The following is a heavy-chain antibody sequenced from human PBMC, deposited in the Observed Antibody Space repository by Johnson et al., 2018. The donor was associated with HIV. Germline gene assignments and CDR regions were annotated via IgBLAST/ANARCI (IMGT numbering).Heavy chain of an antibody. CDR2: IRGSGGSK. D-gene: IGHD3/OR15-3a*01. CDR1: GFTFSSYA. J-gene: IGHJ3*02. V-gene: IGHV3-23*04. CDR3: AKDLRFVDWFNAYDAFDI. Sequence: VQLVESGGGLVQPGGSLRLSCAASGFTFSSYAMSWVRQAPGKGLEWVAVIRGSGGSKYYADSVKGRFTISRDNSKNTLYLQMNSLRADDTAVYYCAKDLRFVDWFNAYDAFDIWGQGTMVTVSS.